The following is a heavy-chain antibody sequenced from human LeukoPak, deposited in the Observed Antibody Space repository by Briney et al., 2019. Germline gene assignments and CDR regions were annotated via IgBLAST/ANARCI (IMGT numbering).Heavy chain of an antibody. Sequence: PSETLSLTCTVSGGSIGSGSYYWSWIRQPPGKRPEWIGNIYYSGSTNYNPSLKSRITISVDTSKNQFSLKVRSVTAADTAVYYCARSVAVAGIIYYGVDVWGQGTTVTVSS. CDR3: ARSVAVAGIIYYGVDV. CDR1: GGSIGSGSYY. J-gene: IGHJ6*02. V-gene: IGHV4-61*01. D-gene: IGHD6-19*01. CDR2: IYYSGST.